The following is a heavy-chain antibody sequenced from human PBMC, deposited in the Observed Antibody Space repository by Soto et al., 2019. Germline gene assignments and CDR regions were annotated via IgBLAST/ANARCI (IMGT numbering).Heavy chain of an antibody. Sequence: DVQLVESGGGLVKPRGSLRLSCAASGLTFRNAWFNWVRQAPGKGLEWVGHITDGGTTDYAAPVKDRFTISRDDSKNTLYLQINSLKIEDTAVFYCTTNSGLVAGGAFRSYWGQGTLVTVSS. D-gene: IGHD6-19*01. CDR3: TTNSGLVAGGAFRSY. J-gene: IGHJ4*02. V-gene: IGHV3-15*07. CDR2: ITDGGTT. CDR1: GLTFRNAW.